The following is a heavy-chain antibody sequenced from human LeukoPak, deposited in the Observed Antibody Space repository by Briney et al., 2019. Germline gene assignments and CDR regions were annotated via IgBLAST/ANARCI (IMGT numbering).Heavy chain of an antibody. CDR3: ARQESNYDILTGYYTGSYFDY. CDR2: IYYSGST. D-gene: IGHD3-9*01. CDR1: GGSISSYY. V-gene: IGHV4-59*08. Sequence: SETLSLTCTVSGGSISSYYWSWIRQPPGKGLEWIGYIYYSGSTNYKPSLKSRVTISVDTSKNQFSLKLSSVTAADTAVCYCARQESNYDILTGYYTGSYFDYWGQGTLVTVSS. J-gene: IGHJ4*02.